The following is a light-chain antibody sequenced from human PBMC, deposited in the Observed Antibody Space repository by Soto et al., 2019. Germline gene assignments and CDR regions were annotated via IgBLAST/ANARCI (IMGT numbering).Light chain of an antibody. V-gene: IGKV1-5*01. CDR1: QSISSW. CDR2: DAS. CDR3: QQYNSYSFT. Sequence: DIQMTQSPSTLSASVGDRVTITCRASQSISSWFAWYQQKPGKAPKPLIYDASSFESGVPSRFRGSGSGTAFTLTISSLQPDDFEPYYCQQYNSYSFTFGQGTRLEIK. J-gene: IGKJ5*01.